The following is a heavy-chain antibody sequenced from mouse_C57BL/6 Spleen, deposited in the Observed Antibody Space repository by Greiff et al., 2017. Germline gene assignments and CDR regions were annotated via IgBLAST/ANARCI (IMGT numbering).Heavy chain of an antibody. Sequence: QVQLQQSGAELVKPGASVKMSCTASGYTFTSYWITWVKQRPGQGLEWIGDIYPGSGSTNYNEKFKSKATRTVDTSSSTAYMQLSSLTSEDSAVYYCASSDYYDYDGRAMDYWGQGTSVTVSS. CDR2: IYPGSGST. J-gene: IGHJ4*01. V-gene: IGHV1-55*01. D-gene: IGHD2-4*01. CDR1: GYTFTSYW. CDR3: ASSDYYDYDGRAMDY.